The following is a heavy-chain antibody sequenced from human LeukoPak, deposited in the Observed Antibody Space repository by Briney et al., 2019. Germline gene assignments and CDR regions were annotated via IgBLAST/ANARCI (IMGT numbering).Heavy chain of an antibody. V-gene: IGHV4-39*01. CDR2: IYYSGST. D-gene: IGHD6-6*01. J-gene: IGHJ5*02. CDR1: GGSIGSNSYY. Sequence: PSETLSLTCTVSGGSIGSNSYYWGWIRQPPGKGLEWIGSIYYSGSTYYNPSLKSRVTISVDTSKNQFSLKLSSVAAADTAVYYCARHIIAGRPPRNWFDPWGQGTLVTVSS. CDR3: ARHIIAGRPPRNWFDP.